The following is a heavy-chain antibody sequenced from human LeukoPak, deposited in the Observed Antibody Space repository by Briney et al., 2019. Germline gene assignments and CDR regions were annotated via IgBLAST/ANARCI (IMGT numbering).Heavy chain of an antibody. J-gene: IGHJ4*02. CDR2: ISSDGSSA. CDR3: ATFVGIAAG. Sequence: GGSLRLSCAVSGFTSSSNWMYWVRQAPGKGLVWVSRISSDGSSATYADSVKGRFTISRDNAKNTLYLQMNSLRAEDTAVYCCATFVGIAAGWGQGTLVTVSS. CDR1: GFTSSSNW. D-gene: IGHD6-13*01. V-gene: IGHV3-74*01.